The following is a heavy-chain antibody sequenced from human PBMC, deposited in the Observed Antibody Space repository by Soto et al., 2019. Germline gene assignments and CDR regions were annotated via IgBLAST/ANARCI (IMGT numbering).Heavy chain of an antibody. V-gene: IGHV3-23*01. J-gene: IGHJ2*01. CDR1: GFTFINYA. CDR2: ISGGGDAA. Sequence: EVQVLESGGGLVQPGGSLRLSCADSGFTFINYAMNWVRQAPGKGLEWVSSISGGGDAAFFPDSVRGRFTISRENSKNTVTLQMNSLGVDDTAVYYCARKILGSTTRPNYWYFDLWGRGTLVTVSS. D-gene: IGHD7-27*01. CDR3: ARKILGSTTRPNYWYFDL.